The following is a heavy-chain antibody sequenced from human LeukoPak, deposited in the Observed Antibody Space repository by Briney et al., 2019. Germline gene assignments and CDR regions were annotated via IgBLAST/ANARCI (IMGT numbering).Heavy chain of an antibody. V-gene: IGHV3-21*04. D-gene: IGHD1-26*01. CDR1: GFTFSNYN. J-gene: IGHJ3*02. CDR3: AKDFLGRSTRSAFDI. Sequence: GGSLRLSCADSGFTFSNYNINWVRQAPGQGLEWVSSISSSTRYIYYADSVKGRFTISRDNAKNSLYLQMNSLRAEDTALYYCAKDFLGRSTRSAFDIWGQGTMVTVSS. CDR2: ISSSTRYI.